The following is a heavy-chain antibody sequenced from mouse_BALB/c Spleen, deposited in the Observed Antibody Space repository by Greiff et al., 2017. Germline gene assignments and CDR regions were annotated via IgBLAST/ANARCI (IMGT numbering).Heavy chain of an antibody. Sequence: VKLQESGAELVRPGTSVKVSCKASGYAFTNYLIEWVKQRPGQGLEWIGVINPGSGGTNYNEKFKGKATLTADKSSSTAYMQLSSLTSDDSAVYFCANSLLRLRYYAMDYWGQGTSVTVSS. CDR1: GYAFTNYL. V-gene: IGHV1-54*03. J-gene: IGHJ4*01. CDR3: ANSLLRLRYYAMDY. CDR2: INPGSGGT. D-gene: IGHD1-2*01.